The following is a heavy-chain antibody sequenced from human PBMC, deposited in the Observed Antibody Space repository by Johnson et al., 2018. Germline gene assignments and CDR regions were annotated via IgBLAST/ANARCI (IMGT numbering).Heavy chain of an antibody. J-gene: IGHJ4*02. CDR3: AGEMRRPYGPTDY. V-gene: IGHV3-7*01. Sequence: VQLVQSGGGLVQPGGSLRLSCVASGFTFSDYWMTWVRQAPGKGLEWVANIRQDGNEKHYVDSVKGRFTVSRDNAKNSLYLQMNSLRVEDTAVYFCAGEMRRPYGPTDYWGQGTLVTVSS. CDR1: GFTFSDYW. D-gene: IGHD3-10*01. CDR2: IRQDGNEK.